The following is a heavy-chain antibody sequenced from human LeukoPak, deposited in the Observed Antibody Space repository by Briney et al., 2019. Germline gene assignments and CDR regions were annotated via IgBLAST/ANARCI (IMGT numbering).Heavy chain of an antibody. CDR1: GGSFSGYY. V-gene: IGHV4-34*01. D-gene: IGHD3-22*01. J-gene: IGHJ5*02. CDR2: INHSGST. Sequence: SETLSLTCAVYGGSFSGYYWSWIRQPPGKGLEWIGEINHSGSTNYNPSLKSRVTISVDTSKNQFSLKLSSVTAADTAVYYCARVKPITMITKGWFDPWGQGTLVTVSS. CDR3: ARVKPITMITKGWFDP.